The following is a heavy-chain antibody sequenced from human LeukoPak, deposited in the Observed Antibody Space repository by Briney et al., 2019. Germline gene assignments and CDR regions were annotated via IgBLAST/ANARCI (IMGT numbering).Heavy chain of an antibody. D-gene: IGHD2-15*01. CDR3: ARRRVVVASTDGASGAFDI. Sequence: SETLSLTCTVSGGSISSGGYDWSWIRQHPGKGLEWIGYIYYSGSTYYNPSLRSRVTISVDTSKNQFSLKLSSVTAADTAVYFCARRRVVVASTDGASGAFDIWGQGTMVTVSS. CDR2: IYYSGST. J-gene: IGHJ3*02. CDR1: GGSISSGGYD. V-gene: IGHV4-31*03.